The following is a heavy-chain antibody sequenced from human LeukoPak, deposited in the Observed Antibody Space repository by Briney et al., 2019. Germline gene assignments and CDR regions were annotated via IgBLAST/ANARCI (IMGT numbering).Heavy chain of an antibody. CDR1: GYTFTSYE. V-gene: IGHV1-8*03. Sequence: GSSVTVCCKASGYTFTSYESNWGRQATGEGSEGMGWMNPNSGNTAYAQKFQGRVTITRNTSISTAYMELSSLRSEDTAIYYCAREDYYDSGSSDYWGQGTLVTVSS. CDR2: MNPNSGNT. D-gene: IGHD3-22*01. CDR3: AREDYYDSGSSDY. J-gene: IGHJ4*02.